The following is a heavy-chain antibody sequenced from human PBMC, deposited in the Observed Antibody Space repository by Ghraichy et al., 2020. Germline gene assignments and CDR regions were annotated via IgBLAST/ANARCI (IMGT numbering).Heavy chain of an antibody. CDR2: IYYSGST. CDR1: GGSISSSIYY. J-gene: IGHJ3*02. CDR3: ASSTVGDAFDI. V-gene: IGHV4-39*07. D-gene: IGHD4-11*01. Sequence: SETLSLTCTVSGGSISSSIYYWGWIRQPPWKGLEWIGSIYYSGSTYYNPSLKSRVTISVDTSKNHFSLKLSSVTAADTAVYYCASSTVGDAFDIWGQGTMVTVSS.